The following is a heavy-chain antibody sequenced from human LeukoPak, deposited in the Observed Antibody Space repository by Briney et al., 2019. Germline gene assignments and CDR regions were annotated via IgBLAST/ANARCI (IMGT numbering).Heavy chain of an antibody. CDR2: MNPNSGNT. D-gene: IGHD3-16*02. Sequence: ASVKVSCKASGYTFTSYDINWVRQATGRGLEWMGWMNPNSGNTGYAQKFQGRVTMTRNTSISTAYMELSSLRSEDTAVYYCARSYYDYIWGSYRLVNYYYYMDVWGKGTTVTVSS. V-gene: IGHV1-8*01. CDR3: ARSYYDYIWGSYRLVNYYYYMDV. CDR1: GYTFTSYD. J-gene: IGHJ6*03.